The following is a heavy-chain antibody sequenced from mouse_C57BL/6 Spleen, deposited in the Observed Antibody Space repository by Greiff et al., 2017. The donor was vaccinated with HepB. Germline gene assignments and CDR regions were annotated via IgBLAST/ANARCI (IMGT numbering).Heavy chain of an antibody. CDR2: INPNYGTT. CDR3: GLYYGSAYAMDY. CDR1: GYSFTDYN. D-gene: IGHD1-1*01. Sequence: VQLKESGPELVKPGASVKISCKASGYSFTDYNMNWVKQSNGKSLEWIGVINPNYGTTSYNQKFKGKATLTVDQSSSTAYMQLNSLTSEDSAVYYCGLYYGSAYAMDYWGQGTSVTVSS. V-gene: IGHV1-39*01. J-gene: IGHJ4*01.